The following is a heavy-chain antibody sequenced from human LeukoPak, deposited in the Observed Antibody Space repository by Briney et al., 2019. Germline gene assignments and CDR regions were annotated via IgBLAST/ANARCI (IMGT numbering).Heavy chain of an antibody. D-gene: IGHD2-15*01. CDR3: ARAGSLDAFDI. J-gene: IGHJ3*02. CDR2: ISSSSSYI. Sequence: PGGSLRLSCAASGFTFSDYYMNWVRQAPGKGLEWVSSISSSSSYIYYADSVKGRFTISRDNAKNSLYLQMNSLRAEDTAVYCCARAGSLDAFDIWGQGTMVTVSS. V-gene: IGHV3-21*01. CDR1: GFTFSDYY.